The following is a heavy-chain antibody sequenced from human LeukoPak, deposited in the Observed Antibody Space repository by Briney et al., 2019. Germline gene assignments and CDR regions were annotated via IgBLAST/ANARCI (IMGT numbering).Heavy chain of an antibody. CDR1: GFIFSNYG. V-gene: IGHV3-30*18. CDR2: ISHDGRTE. Sequence: GGSLRLSCAASGFIFSNYGMHWVRQAPGKGVEWVAVISHDGRTEFYADSVKGRFTISRDNSKNTLDLQMFSLRAEDTAVYYCTKEPTPYTSGWYFQHWGQGTLVTVSS. J-gene: IGHJ1*01. CDR3: TKEPTPYTSGWYFQH. D-gene: IGHD6-25*01.